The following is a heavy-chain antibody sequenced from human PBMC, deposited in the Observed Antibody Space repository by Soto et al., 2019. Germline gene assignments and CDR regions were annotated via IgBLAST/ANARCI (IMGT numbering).Heavy chain of an antibody. CDR3: ARPRKGITMIVAVTMGFEP. Sequence: SGTLSRTGTVSGGSITSSSYYWGWSRQPQGKGLGWIGSIYYSGSTYYNPSLKSRVSISVDTSKNQFSLKLSSVTAAHTAVYYCARPRKGITMIVAVTMGFEPWGQGTLVTASS. V-gene: IGHV4-39*01. CDR1: GGSITSSSYY. CDR2: IYYSGST. J-gene: IGHJ5*02. D-gene: IGHD3-22*01.